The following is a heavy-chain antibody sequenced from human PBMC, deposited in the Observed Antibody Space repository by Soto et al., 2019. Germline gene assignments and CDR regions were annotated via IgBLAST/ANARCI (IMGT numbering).Heavy chain of an antibody. D-gene: IGHD2-2*02. V-gene: IGHV3-21*01. CDR3: ARVGVFYNAFDI. CDR1: GFTFSSYS. Sequence: GSLRLSCAASGFTFSSYSMNWVRQAPGKGLEWVSSISSSSSYIYYADSVKGRFTISRDNAKNSLYLQMNSLRAEDTAVYYCARVGVFYNAFDIWGQGTMVTVS. J-gene: IGHJ3*02. CDR2: ISSSSSYI.